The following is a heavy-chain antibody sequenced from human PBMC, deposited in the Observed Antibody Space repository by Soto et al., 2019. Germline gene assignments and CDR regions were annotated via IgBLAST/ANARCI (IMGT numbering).Heavy chain of an antibody. V-gene: IGHV1-18*01. D-gene: IGHD2-21*02. CDR3: ARSSQITLAYCGGDCYSFDY. J-gene: IGHJ4*02. Sequence: QVQLVQSGAEVKKPGASVKVSCKASGYTFTSYGISWVRQAPGQGLERMGWISAYNGNTNYAQKLQGRVTMTTDTSTSTAYMELRSLRSDDTAVYYCARSSQITLAYCGGDCYSFDYWGQGTLVTVSS. CDR2: ISAYNGNT. CDR1: GYTFTSYG.